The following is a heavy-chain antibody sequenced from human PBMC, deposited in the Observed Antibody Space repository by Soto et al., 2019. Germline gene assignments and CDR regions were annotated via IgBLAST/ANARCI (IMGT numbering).Heavy chain of an antibody. CDR1: GYTFTDYY. J-gene: IGHJ4*02. CDR3: ARDVVGSDYFDS. Sequence: QVQLVQSGAEVRKPGASVKVSCKASGYTFTDYYMHWVRQAPGQGLEWRGWINPKTGGTNYVQKFQGRVTMTRDTSITTAYMELSRLRSDDKAVYYCARDVVGSDYFDSWGQGTLVTVSS. D-gene: IGHD1-26*01. CDR2: INPKTGGT. V-gene: IGHV1-2*02.